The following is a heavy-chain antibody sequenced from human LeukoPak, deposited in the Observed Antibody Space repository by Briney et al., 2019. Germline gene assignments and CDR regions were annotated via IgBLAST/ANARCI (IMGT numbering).Heavy chain of an antibody. CDR3: ARMVARYYDSSGYLDY. CDR2: INHSGST. V-gene: IGHV4-34*01. D-gene: IGHD3-22*01. J-gene: IGHJ4*02. Sequence: TSETLSLTCAVYGGSFSGYYWSWIRQPPGKGLEWIGEINHSGSTNYNPSLKSRVTISVDTSKNQFSLKLSSVTAADTAVYYCARMVARYYDSSGYLDYWGQGTLVTVSS. CDR1: GGSFSGYY.